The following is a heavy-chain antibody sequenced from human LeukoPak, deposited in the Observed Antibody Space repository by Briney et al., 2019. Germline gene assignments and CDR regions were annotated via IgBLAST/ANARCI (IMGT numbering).Heavy chain of an antibody. CDR2: IIPIFGTA. CDR1: GGTFSSYA. V-gene: IGHV1-69*13. D-gene: IGHD1-26*01. CDR3: AREETLGVKDAFDI. Sequence: TSVKVSCKASGGTFSSYAICWVLQAPGQGLEWIGRIIPIFGTANYAQKFQGRVTITSDESTSTAYMELSSLRSEDTAVYYCAREETLGVKDAFDIWGQGTMVTVSS. J-gene: IGHJ3*02.